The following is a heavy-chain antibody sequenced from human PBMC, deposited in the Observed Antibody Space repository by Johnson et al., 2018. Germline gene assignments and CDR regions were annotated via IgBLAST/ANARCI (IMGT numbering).Heavy chain of an antibody. D-gene: IGHD3-3*01. CDR3: AKDIRFSGPKGAYYFYYYMDV. Sequence: QLVESGGGLVQPGRSLRLSCAASGFTFDDYAMHWVRQAPGKGLEWVSGISWNSGSIGYADSVKGRFTISRDNAKNSLYLQMNSLRAEDTALYYCAKDIRFSGPKGAYYFYYYMDVWGKGTTVTVSS. CDR1: GFTFDDYA. V-gene: IGHV3-9*01. CDR2: ISWNSGSI. J-gene: IGHJ6*03.